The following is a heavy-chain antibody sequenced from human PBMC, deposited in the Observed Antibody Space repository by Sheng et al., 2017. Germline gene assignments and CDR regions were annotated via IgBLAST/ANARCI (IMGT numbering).Heavy chain of an antibody. Sequence: QVQLVESGGGVVQPGRSLRLSCAASGFTFSSYAMHWVRQAPGKGLEWVAVISYDGSNKYYADSVKGRFTISRDNSKNTLYLQMNSLRAEDTAVYYCARSPSGSSWYVPADYWGQGTLVTVSS. D-gene: IGHD6-13*01. V-gene: IGHV3-30*04. CDR2: ISYDGSNK. CDR3: ARSPSGSSWYVPADY. CDR1: GFTFSSYA. J-gene: IGHJ4*02.